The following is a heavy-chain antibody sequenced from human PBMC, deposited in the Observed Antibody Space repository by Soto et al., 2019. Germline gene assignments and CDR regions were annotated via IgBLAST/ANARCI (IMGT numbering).Heavy chain of an antibody. D-gene: IGHD3-10*02. CDR3: ARQEGHIEPMIGEFDF. J-gene: IGHJ4*02. CDR2: ISAYNGNT. CDR1: GYTFTTYG. Sequence: QVPLVQSGPEVKKPGASVMLSCKASGYTFTTYGVRWVRQAPGLGLEWMGWISAYNGNTTYAQKFHGRVTMTTDASANTAYLELRSLRSDDTAVYYCARQEGHIEPMIGEFDFWGQGTLVTVSS. V-gene: IGHV1-18*01.